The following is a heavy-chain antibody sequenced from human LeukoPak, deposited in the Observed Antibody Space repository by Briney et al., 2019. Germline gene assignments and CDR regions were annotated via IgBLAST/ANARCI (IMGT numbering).Heavy chain of an antibody. CDR1: GGSFSGYY. V-gene: IGHV4-34*01. CDR2: INHSGST. Sequence: SETLSLTCAVYGGSFSGYYWSWIRQPPGKGLEWIGEINHSGSTNYNPSLKSRVTISVDTSKNQFSLKLSSVTAADTAVYYCASTMVRGVIPFDYWGQGTLVTVSS. D-gene: IGHD3-10*01. CDR3: ASTMVRGVIPFDY. J-gene: IGHJ4*02.